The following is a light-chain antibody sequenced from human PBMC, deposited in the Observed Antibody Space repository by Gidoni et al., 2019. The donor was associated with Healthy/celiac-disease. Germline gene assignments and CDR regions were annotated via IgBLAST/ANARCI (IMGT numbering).Light chain of an antibody. CDR1: QSIGSW. CDR3: HPDNSLWT. CDR2: KSS. Sequence: DIQMTQSPSTLSASVGARVTITCRASQSIGSWLAWYQQKPGKAPNLLIYKSSNLEAGVPSRFSGSGSGTQFTLSISSLQPDDFATYHCHPDNSLWTFGQGTKVEI. V-gene: IGKV1-5*03. J-gene: IGKJ1*01.